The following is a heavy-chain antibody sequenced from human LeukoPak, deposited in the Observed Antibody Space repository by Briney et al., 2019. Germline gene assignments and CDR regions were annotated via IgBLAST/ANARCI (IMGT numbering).Heavy chain of an antibody. D-gene: IGHD2-15*01. CDR3: ARRESGGSCFDY. Sequence: GGSLRLSCAASGFTFSSYGMHWVRQAPGKGLEWVAAIWYDGIDKYYADSVRGRFTISRDISVNTLYLEMNSLRAEDTAVYYCARRESGGSCFDYWGQGTLVTVSS. J-gene: IGHJ4*02. V-gene: IGHV3-33*01. CDR2: IWYDGIDK. CDR1: GFTFSSYG.